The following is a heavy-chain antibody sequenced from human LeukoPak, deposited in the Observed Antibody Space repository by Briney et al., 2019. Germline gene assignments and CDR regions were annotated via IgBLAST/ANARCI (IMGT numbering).Heavy chain of an antibody. CDR2: ISSGGTTQ. J-gene: IGHJ5*02. D-gene: IGHD1-26*01. V-gene: IGHV3-48*02. CDR3: ARGVTSSGSYDLFDP. Sequence: GGSLRLSCSASGFTFNAYSMNWVRQAPGKGLEWVSYISSGGTTQYYADSVKGRFTISRDDAKNSLYLQMYSLRDEDTAVYYCARGVTSSGSYDLFDPWGQGALVTVSS. CDR1: GFTFNAYS.